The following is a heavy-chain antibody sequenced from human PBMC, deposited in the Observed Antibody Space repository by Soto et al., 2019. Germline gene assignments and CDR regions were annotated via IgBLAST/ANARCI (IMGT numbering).Heavy chain of an antibody. CDR1: GYTFNGYY. V-gene: IGHV1-2*04. CDR3: ARGVTTPYYYYYMDV. D-gene: IGHD4-17*01. Sequence: ASVEVCCKASGYTFNGYYMHWVRQAPGQGLEWMGWINPNSGGTNYAQKFQGWVTMTRDTSISTAYMELSRLRSDDTAVYYCARGVTTPYYYYYMDVWGKGTTVTVSS. J-gene: IGHJ6*03. CDR2: INPNSGGT.